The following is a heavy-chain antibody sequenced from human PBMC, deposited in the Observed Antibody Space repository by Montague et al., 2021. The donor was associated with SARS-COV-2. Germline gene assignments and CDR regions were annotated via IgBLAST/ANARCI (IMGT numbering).Heavy chain of an antibody. V-gene: IGHV4-39*01. CDR2: IFYTGNT. Sequence: SETLSLTCTVSGGSVSSRSYYWGWIRQPPGKGLDWIGTIFYTGNTYYNPSLKSRITISIARSKNQFSLKLTSVTAADTSLYYCARHPGSPKDAFDIWGQGTMVTVSS. CDR1: GGSVSSRSYY. CDR3: ARHPGSPKDAFDI. J-gene: IGHJ3*02.